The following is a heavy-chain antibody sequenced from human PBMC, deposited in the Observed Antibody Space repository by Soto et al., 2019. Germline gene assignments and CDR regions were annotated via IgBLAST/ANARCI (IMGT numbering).Heavy chain of an antibody. J-gene: IGHJ4*02. V-gene: IGHV1-18*01. CDR2: ISAYNGNT. CDR1: GYTFTSYG. CDR3: VGYSSSWWDFDY. Sequence: ASVKVSCKASGYTFTSYGISWVRQAPGQGLDWMGWISAYNGNTKYAQDLQGRVTMTTDTSTSTAYMELRSLRSDGTAVYYCVGYSSSWWDFDYWGQGTLVTVSS. D-gene: IGHD6-13*01.